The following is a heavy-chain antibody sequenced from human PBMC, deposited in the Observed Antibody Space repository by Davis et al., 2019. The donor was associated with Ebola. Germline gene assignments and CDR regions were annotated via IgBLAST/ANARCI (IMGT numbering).Heavy chain of an antibody. D-gene: IGHD3-3*01. V-gene: IGHV3-11*01. Sequence: GESLKISCAASGFTFSDYYMTWIRQAPGKGLEWISHISKSGSTISYADSVKGRFHISRDNAKKSLYLQMNSLRAEDTAVYYCARGDITIFGVDTDYWGQGTLVTVSS. CDR2: ISKSGSTI. CDR3: ARGDITIFGVDTDY. J-gene: IGHJ4*02. CDR1: GFTFSDYY.